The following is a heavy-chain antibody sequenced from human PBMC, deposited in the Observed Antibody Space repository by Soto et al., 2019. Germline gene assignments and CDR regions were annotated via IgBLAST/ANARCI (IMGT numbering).Heavy chain of an antibody. D-gene: IGHD1-26*01. CDR2: FDPEEGNT. CDR3: AAGFPQWERLQY. CDR1: GHTLSELF. J-gene: IGHJ4*02. V-gene: IGHV1-24*01. Sequence: QVQLVQSGTEVKKPGATVKVSCKVSGHTLSELFVHWVRQAPGKGLDWLGGFDPEEGNTVHAHNCQDRVTMTHDSSTDTAYLELSSLRSADTAVYYSAAGFPQWERLQYWGQGTLLTVSS.